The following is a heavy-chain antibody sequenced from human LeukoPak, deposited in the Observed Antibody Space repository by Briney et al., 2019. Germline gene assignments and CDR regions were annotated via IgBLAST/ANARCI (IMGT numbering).Heavy chain of an antibody. CDR2: IYYSGST. J-gene: IGHJ4*02. D-gene: IGHD3-22*01. CDR3: ARHRGYYYRHFDF. V-gene: IGHV4-59*08. Sequence: SETLSLTCTVSGGSISNYYWSWIRQPPGKGLEYIGYIYYSGSTNYNPSLKSRVTMSVDTSKNQFSLKLSSVTAADTAMYYCARHRGYYYRHFDFWGQGTLVTVSS. CDR1: GGSISNYY.